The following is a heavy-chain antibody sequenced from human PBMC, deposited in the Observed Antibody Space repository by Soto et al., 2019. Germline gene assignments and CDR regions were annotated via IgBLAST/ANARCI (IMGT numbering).Heavy chain of an antibody. CDR2: VYHTGDT. J-gene: IGHJ5*02. D-gene: IGHD2-21*02. Sequence: PSETLSLTCGVSGGTVASSHWWSWVRQSPSRGLEWIGNVYHTGDTNFNPSLQSRATFSADKSNNQFSLRLTSLTAADTAVYFCAREIVTAGGNNYFDPWGPGTLVTV. CDR1: GGTVASSHW. CDR3: AREIVTAGGNNYFDP. V-gene: IGHV4-4*02.